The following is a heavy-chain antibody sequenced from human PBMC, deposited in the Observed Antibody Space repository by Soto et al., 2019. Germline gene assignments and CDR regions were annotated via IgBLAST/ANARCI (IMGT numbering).Heavy chain of an antibody. CDR2: IIPVFGPG. CDR3: GRGGSWAKVDS. J-gene: IGHJ4*02. CDR1: GGALKNSA. D-gene: IGHD6-13*01. Sequence: QVQLVQSGAEVKKPGSSVRVSCKASGGALKNSAISWVRQAPGKGLEWMGGIIPVFGPGLYAQKFQGRVTITADESTNTAFLDVSSLRSEDTAVYYCGRGGSWAKVDSWGPGSLVTVSS. V-gene: IGHV1-69*01.